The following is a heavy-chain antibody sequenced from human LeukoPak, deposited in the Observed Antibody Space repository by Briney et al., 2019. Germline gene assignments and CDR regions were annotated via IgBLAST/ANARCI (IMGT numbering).Heavy chain of an antibody. Sequence: ASVKVSCKASGYTFTSYGISWVRQAPGQGLEWMGWINPNSGGTNYAQKFQGRVTMTRDTSISTAYMELSRLRSDDAAVYYCARGLRYYDSSGNDYWGQGTLVTVSS. CDR2: INPNSGGT. D-gene: IGHD3-22*01. J-gene: IGHJ4*02. CDR3: ARGLRYYDSSGNDY. CDR1: GYTFTSYG. V-gene: IGHV1-2*02.